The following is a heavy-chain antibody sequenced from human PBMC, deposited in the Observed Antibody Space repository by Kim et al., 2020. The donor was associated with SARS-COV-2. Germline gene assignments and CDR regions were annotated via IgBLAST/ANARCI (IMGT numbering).Heavy chain of an antibody. CDR2: ISGSGGST. CDR1: GFTFSSYA. Sequence: GGSLRLSCAASGFTFSSYAMSWVRQAPGKGLEWVSAISGSGGSTYYADSVKGRFTIARDNSKNTLYLQMNSLRAEDTAVYYCAKDMVRGGKPRVTAKDYWGQGTLVTVSS. CDR3: AKDMVRGGKPRVTAKDY. V-gene: IGHV3-23*01. D-gene: IGHD3-10*01. J-gene: IGHJ4*02.